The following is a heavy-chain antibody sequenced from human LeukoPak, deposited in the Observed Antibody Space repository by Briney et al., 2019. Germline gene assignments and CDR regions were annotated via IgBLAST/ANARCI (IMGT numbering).Heavy chain of an antibody. D-gene: IGHD1-26*01. J-gene: IGHJ4*02. CDR3: AILGIGKWDLDY. CDR1: GYTFTGHY. CDR2: IDPNSGDA. Sequence: ASVKVCCKASGYTFTGHYIHWVRQAPGPRLEWVRWIDPNSGDAYYAQRFQGRVTMTRATAITTAYMELSSLSSDDTAVYCGAILGIGKWDLDYWGQGTLVTVSS. V-gene: IGHV1-2*02.